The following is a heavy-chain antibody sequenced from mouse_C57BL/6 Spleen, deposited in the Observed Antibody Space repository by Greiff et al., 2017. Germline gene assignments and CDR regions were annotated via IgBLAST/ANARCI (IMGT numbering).Heavy chain of an antibody. V-gene: IGHV5-9-1*02. D-gene: IGHD2-4*01. Sequence: EVKLVESGAGLVKPGGSLKLSCAASGFTFSSYAMSWVRQTPEKRLEWVAYISSGGDYIYYADTVKGRFTISRDNARNTLYLQMSSLKSEDTAMYYCTRDLGDYDVAMDYWGQGTSVTVSS. CDR2: ISSGGDYI. CDR1: GFTFSSYA. CDR3: TRDLGDYDVAMDY. J-gene: IGHJ4*01.